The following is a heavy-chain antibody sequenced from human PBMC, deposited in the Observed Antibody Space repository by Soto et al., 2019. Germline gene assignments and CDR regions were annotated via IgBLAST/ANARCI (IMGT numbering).Heavy chain of an antibody. D-gene: IGHD2-2*01. CDR3: ARGFKYCSSTSCDSYYYYMDV. CDR2: ISYSGST. Sequence: SETLSLTCTVSGVAITNHFWSWLRQPPGKGLEWIGYISYSGSTNYNPSLKSRVTISVDKSKNQFSLKLSSVTAADTAVYYCARGFKYCSSTSCDSYYYYMDVWGKGTTVTVSS. J-gene: IGHJ6*03. CDR1: GVAITNHF. V-gene: IGHV4-59*11.